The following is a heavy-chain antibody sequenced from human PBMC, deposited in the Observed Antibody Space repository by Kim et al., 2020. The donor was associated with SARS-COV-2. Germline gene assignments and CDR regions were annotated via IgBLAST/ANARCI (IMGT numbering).Heavy chain of an antibody. CDR2: ISAYNGNT. J-gene: IGHJ4*02. CDR3: ARDLPNSGLSGNADY. D-gene: IGHD5-12*01. CDR1: GYTFTSYG. Sequence: ASVKVSCKASGYTFTSYGISWVRQAPGQGLEWMGWISAYNGNTNYAQKLQGRVTMTTDTSTSTAYMELRSLRSDDTAVYYCARDLPNSGLSGNADYWGQGTLVTVSS. V-gene: IGHV1-18*01.